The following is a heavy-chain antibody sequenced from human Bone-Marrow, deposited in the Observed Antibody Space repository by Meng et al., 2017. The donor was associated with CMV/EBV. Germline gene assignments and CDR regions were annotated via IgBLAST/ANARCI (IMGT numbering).Heavy chain of an antibody. CDR3: ATVGGTYSGDY. CDR2: ISSSSGTI. V-gene: IGHV3-48*04. D-gene: IGHD2-15*01. CDR1: RFTFSSYS. Sequence: GESLKISCAASRFTFSSYSMNWVRQAPGKGLEWSSYISSSSGTIYYADSVKGRFTISKDNAKNSLYLQMNSLRGEDTAVYFCATVGGTYSGDYWGQGTLVTVSS. J-gene: IGHJ4*02.